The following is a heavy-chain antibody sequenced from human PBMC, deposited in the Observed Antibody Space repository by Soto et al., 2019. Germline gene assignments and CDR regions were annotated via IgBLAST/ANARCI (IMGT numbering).Heavy chain of an antibody. CDR3: ARDPPAFHSAFDY. CDR1: GDSFSNNGAA. Sequence: SQTLSLTCAISGDSFSNNGAAWNWIRQSPSRGLEWLGRTYYRSKWYYDYAVSVKSRMTINPDTSKNQFSLQLTSVTPEDTAVYFCARDPPAFHSAFDYWGQGTVVTVSS. CDR2: TYYRSKWYY. V-gene: IGHV6-1*01. J-gene: IGHJ4*02. D-gene: IGHD4-4*01.